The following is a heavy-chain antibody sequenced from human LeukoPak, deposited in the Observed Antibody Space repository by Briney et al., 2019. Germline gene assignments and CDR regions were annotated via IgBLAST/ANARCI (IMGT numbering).Heavy chain of an antibody. Sequence: GGSLRLSCAASGFTFSDYYMSWIRQAPGKGLEWVSYISSSGSTIYYADSVKGRFTISRDNAKNSLYLQMYSLRAEDTAVYYCARVTVLLWFGDYNWFDPWGQGTLVTVSS. V-gene: IGHV3-11*04. CDR3: ARVTVLLWFGDYNWFDP. CDR2: ISSSGSTI. D-gene: IGHD3-10*01. J-gene: IGHJ5*02. CDR1: GFTFSDYY.